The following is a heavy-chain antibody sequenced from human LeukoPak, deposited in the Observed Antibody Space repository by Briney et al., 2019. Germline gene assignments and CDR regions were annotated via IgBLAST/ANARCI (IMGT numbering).Heavy chain of an antibody. Sequence: SETLSLTCTVSGDSISSYYWSWFRQPPGKGLEWIGYIYDSGSTNYNPSLKSRVTMAVDTSKNQFSLKLSSVTAADTAVYYCARGYSSSWYYFDYWGQGTLVTVSS. CDR2: IYDSGST. V-gene: IGHV4-59*01. CDR3: ARGYSSSWYYFDY. D-gene: IGHD6-13*01. CDR1: GDSISSYY. J-gene: IGHJ4*02.